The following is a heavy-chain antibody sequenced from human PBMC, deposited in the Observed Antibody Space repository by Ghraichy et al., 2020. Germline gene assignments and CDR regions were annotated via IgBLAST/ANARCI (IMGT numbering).Heavy chain of an antibody. V-gene: IGHV4-4*08. J-gene: IGHJ6*02. CDR1: GGPTSHYY. D-gene: IGHD3-10*01. CDR3: ARDGSPTDYYAQGLDV. CDR2: VSSTGGT. Sequence: SETLSLTCTVSGGPTSHYYWTWIRRPPGKGLELVGYVSSTGGTNANPSLKRRVTISLDTSKNEVSLKLTSVTAADTAVYYCARDGSPTDYYAQGLDVWGPGTTVTV.